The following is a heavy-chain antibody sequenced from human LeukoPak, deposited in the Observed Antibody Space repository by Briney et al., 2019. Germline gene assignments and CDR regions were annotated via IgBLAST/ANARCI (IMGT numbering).Heavy chain of an antibody. J-gene: IGHJ4*02. CDR2: IYYSGST. D-gene: IGHD6-19*01. V-gene: IGHV4-59*01. CDR1: GGSISSYY. Sequence: SKTLSLTCTVSGGSISSYYWSWIRQPPGKGLEWIGYIYYSGSTNYNPSLKSRVTISVDTSKNQFSLKLSSVTAADTAVYYCARAPRDSSGWYPFDYWGQGTLVTVSS. CDR3: ARAPRDSSGWYPFDY.